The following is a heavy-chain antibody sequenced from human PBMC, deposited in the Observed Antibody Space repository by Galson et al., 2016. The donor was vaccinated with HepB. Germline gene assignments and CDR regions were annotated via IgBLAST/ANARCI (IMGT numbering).Heavy chain of an antibody. Sequence: SLRLSCAASGFSISSYSMNWVRQAPGKGLEWVSYISTGSTTIYYADSVKGRFTISRDNAKNSPYLQMNRLRDEDTAVYYYARDKYDILTGYGPCEHWGQGTLVTVSS. CDR3: ARDKYDILTGYGPCEH. D-gene: IGHD3-9*01. CDR1: GFSISSYS. CDR2: ISTGSTTI. J-gene: IGHJ4*02. V-gene: IGHV3-48*02.